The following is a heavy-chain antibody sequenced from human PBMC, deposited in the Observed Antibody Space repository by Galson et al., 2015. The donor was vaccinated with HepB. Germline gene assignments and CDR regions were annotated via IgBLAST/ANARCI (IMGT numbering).Heavy chain of an antibody. D-gene: IGHD2-21*01. CDR2: TYYRSKWYN. CDR1: GDSATSYRAA. CDR3: AISNCGGDCYALGGAFDI. Sequence: CAISGDSATSYRAAWNWIRQSPSRGVEWLGRTYYRSKWYNDYAVSVKSRITINPDTSKNQFSLQLNSVTPEDTAVYYCAISNCGGDCYALGGAFDIWGQGTMVTVSS. J-gene: IGHJ3*02. V-gene: IGHV6-1*01.